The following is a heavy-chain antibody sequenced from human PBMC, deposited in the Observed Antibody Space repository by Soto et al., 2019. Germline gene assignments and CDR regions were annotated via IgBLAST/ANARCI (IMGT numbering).Heavy chain of an antibody. CDR1: GFTFGDYA. CDR3: TRVVSGYDYTYYYYGMDV. V-gene: IGHV3-49*04. J-gene: IGHJ6*02. Sequence: PGGSLRLSCTASGFTFGDYAMSWVRQAPGKGLEWVGFIRSKAYGGTTEYAASVKGRFTISRDDSKSSAYLQMNSLKTEDTAVYYCTRVVSGYDYTYYYYGMDVWGQGTTVTVSS. CDR2: IRSKAYGGTT. D-gene: IGHD5-12*01.